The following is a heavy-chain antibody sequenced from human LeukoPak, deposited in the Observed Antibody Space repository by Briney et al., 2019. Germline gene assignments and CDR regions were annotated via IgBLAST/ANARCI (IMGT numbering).Heavy chain of an antibody. CDR2: IYYSGST. D-gene: IGHD6-13*01. CDR1: GGSISSYY. CDR3: ARDHWYSSSWYPIYYYGMDV. J-gene: IGHJ6*02. Sequence: SETLSLTCTVSGGSISSYYWSWIRQPPGKGLEWIGYIYYSGSTNYNPSLKSRVTISVDTSKNQFSLKLSSVTAADTAVYYCARDHWYSSSWYPIYYYGMDVWGQGTTVTVSS. V-gene: IGHV4-59*12.